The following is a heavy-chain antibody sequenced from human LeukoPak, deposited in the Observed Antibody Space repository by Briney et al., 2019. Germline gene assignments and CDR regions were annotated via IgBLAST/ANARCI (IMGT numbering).Heavy chain of an antibody. CDR1: GFIFSSYA. CDR3: AKDVGKWESLHFFDY. Sequence: GGSLRLSCAASGFIFSSYAMSWVRQAPGKGLEWVSVISGSGDNTYYADSVKGRFTISRDNSKNTLYLQMNSLRGDDTAVYYCAKDVGKWESLHFFDYWGQGTLVTVSS. D-gene: IGHD1-26*01. J-gene: IGHJ4*02. V-gene: IGHV3-23*01. CDR2: ISGSGDNT.